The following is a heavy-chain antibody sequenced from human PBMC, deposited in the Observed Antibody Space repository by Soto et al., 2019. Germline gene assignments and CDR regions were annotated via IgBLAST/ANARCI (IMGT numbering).Heavy chain of an antibody. Sequence: QVQLQESGPGLVKPSGTLSLTCAVSGGSISSSNWWSWVRQPPGKGLEWIGEIYHSGSTNYNPSLKSRVXXSXDXXTNHFSLKLSSVTAADTAVYYCARGSLANHDWFDPWGQGTLVTVSS. CDR2: IYHSGST. J-gene: IGHJ5*02. CDR1: GGSISSSNW. D-gene: IGHD2-21*01. V-gene: IGHV4-4*02. CDR3: ARGSLANHDWFDP.